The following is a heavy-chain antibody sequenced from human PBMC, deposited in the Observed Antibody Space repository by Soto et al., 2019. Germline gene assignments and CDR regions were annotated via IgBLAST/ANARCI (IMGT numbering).Heavy chain of an antibody. Sequence: QVQLVESGGGVVQPGRSLRLSCAASGFTFSSYAMHWVRQAPGKGLEWVAVISYDGSNKYYADSVKGRFTISRDNSKNTLYLQMNSLRAEDTAVYYCARDRAVVSRFDPWGQGTLVTVSS. J-gene: IGHJ5*02. CDR2: ISYDGSNK. CDR1: GFTFSSYA. V-gene: IGHV3-30-3*01. D-gene: IGHD2-8*02. CDR3: ARDRAVVSRFDP.